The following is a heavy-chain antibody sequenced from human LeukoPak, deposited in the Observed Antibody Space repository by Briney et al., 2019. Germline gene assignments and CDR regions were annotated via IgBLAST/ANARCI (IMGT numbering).Heavy chain of an antibody. V-gene: IGHV3-21*01. CDR2: ISSGGSYI. J-gene: IGHJ4*02. CDR1: GFTFSSYS. Sequence: PGGSLRLSCAASGFTFSSYSMNWVRQAPGKGLEWVSSISSGGSYIYYADSVKGRFTISRDNAKNSLYLQMNSLRAEDTAVYYCATSLQAVVDYWGQRTLVTVSS. CDR3: ATSLQAVVDY.